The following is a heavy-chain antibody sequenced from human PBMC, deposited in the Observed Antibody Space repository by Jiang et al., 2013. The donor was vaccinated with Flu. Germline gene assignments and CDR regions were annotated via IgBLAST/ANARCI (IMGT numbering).Heavy chain of an antibody. CDR2: IIPIVGTT. CDR1: GDTFRSNT. CDR3: ARDVPCGGDCYYFDY. J-gene: IGHJ4*02. Sequence: GAEVKKPGSSVKVSCRASGDTFRSNTIIWVRQAPGQGLEWMAGIIPIVGTTNYAQKFQGRVSITADKPTSTIYMEMSSLRSEDTAVYYCARDVPCGGDCYYFDYWGQGTLVTVSS. D-gene: IGHD2-21*02. V-gene: IGHV1-69*06.